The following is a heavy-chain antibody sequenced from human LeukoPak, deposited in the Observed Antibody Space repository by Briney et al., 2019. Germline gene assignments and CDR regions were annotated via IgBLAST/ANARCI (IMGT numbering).Heavy chain of an antibody. CDR1: GFTFSDSY. J-gene: IGHJ4*02. V-gene: IGHV3-11*06. CDR2: IGSSNVYT. CDR3: ARVYCSGGACNRYFFDF. Sequence: GGSLRLSCTASGFTFSDSYMSWIRQPPGKGLEWISKIGSSNVYTNYADPVKGRFTISRDNADNSLFLQMDSLRAEDTAVYYCARVYCSGGACNRYFFDFWGQGTLVTVSS. D-gene: IGHD2-15*01.